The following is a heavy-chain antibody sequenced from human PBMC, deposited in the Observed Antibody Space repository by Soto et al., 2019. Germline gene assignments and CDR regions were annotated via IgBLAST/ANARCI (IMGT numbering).Heavy chain of an antibody. Sequence: SETLSLTCTVSGGSISSGGYYWSWIRQHPGKGLEWIGYIYYSGSTYYSPSLKSRVTISVDTFKNQFSLKLSSVTAADTAVYYCASNSYGYTFYEYWGQGTLVTVSS. CDR1: GGSISSGGYY. CDR2: IYYSGST. J-gene: IGHJ4*02. V-gene: IGHV4-31*03. D-gene: IGHD5-18*01. CDR3: ASNSYGYTFYEY.